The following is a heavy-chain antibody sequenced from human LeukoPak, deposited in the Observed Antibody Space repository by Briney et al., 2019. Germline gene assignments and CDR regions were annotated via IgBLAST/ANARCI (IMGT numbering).Heavy chain of an antibody. CDR2: ISWNSGSI. CDR3: AKDLGITGIPASYYYYGMDV. CDR1: GFTFDDYA. Sequence: PGGSLRLSCAASGFTFDDYAMHWVRQAPGKGLECVSGISWNSGSIGYADSVKGRFTISRDNAKNSLYLQMNSLRAEDTALYYCAKDLGITGIPASYYYYGMDVWGQGTTVTVSS. V-gene: IGHV3-9*01. J-gene: IGHJ6*02. D-gene: IGHD1-20*01.